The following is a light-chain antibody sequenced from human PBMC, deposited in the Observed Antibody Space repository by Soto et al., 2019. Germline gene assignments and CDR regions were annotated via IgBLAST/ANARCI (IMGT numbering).Light chain of an antibody. CDR1: QSVSNNY. CDR2: GAS. V-gene: IGKV3-20*01. J-gene: IGKJ1*01. Sequence: SCRASQSVSNNYLAWYQQKPGQAPRLLIYGASNRATGTPARFSGSGSGKDFLLSLHTCGPELPIKYSCQPAGRRFGLGTKVDIK. CDR3: QPAGRR.